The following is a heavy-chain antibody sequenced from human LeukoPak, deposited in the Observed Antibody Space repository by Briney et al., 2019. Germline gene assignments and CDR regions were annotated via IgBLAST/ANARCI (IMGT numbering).Heavy chain of an antibody. J-gene: IGHJ2*01. CDR1: GLNFNDYD. Sequence: GGSLRLSCAASGLNFNDYDMDWVRQAPGKGLEWVAVIWNDGSNKYYGESVKGRFTISRDISKNMLYLQMNSLRVEDTAVYYCAKERGGQDWDFDLWGRGTLVTVSS. CDR2: IWNDGSNK. CDR3: AKERGGQDWDFDL. V-gene: IGHV3-33*06. D-gene: IGHD3-10*01.